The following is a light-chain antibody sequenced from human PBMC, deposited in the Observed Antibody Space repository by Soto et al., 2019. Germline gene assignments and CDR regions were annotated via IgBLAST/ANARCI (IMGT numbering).Light chain of an antibody. CDR3: QQYDALPPT. CDR1: QDISNF. J-gene: IGKJ4*01. Sequence: DIQMTQSTSSLSASVGDRVTITCQASQDISNFLNWYQQKPGKAPKLLIYDASRLETGVPSRFSASCLGTHFTFTISRLRPEDFATYFCQQYDALPPTFGGGTKVDSK. CDR2: DAS. V-gene: IGKV1-33*01.